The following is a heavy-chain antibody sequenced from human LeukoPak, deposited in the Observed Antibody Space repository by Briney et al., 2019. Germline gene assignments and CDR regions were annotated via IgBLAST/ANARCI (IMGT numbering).Heavy chain of an antibody. V-gene: IGHV3-64D*06. Sequence: GGSLRLSCSASGFTFSTYAMHWVRQAPGKGLEYVSAISSNGGSTYYADSVKGRFTISRDNSKNTLYLQMGSLRAEDMAVYYCVKDTVAGTPTYYFDSWGQGTLVTVSS. CDR3: VKDTVAGTPTYYFDS. J-gene: IGHJ4*02. CDR2: ISSNGGST. D-gene: IGHD6-19*01. CDR1: GFTFSTYA.